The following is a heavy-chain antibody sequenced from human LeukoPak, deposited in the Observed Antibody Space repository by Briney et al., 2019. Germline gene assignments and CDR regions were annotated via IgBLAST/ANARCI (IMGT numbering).Heavy chain of an antibody. CDR2: INHSGST. D-gene: IGHD1-7*01. CDR1: GGSFSGYY. V-gene: IGHV4-34*01. J-gene: IGHJ4*02. CDR3: ARVLELELGINY. Sequence: SETLSLTCAVYGGSFSGYYWSWIRQPPGKGLEWIGEINHSGSTNYNPSLKSRVTISVDTSKNQFSLKLSSVTAADTAVYYCARVLELELGINYWGQGTLVTVSS.